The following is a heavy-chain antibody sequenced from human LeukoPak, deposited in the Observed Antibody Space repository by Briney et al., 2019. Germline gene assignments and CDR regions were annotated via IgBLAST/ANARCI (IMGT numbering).Heavy chain of an antibody. CDR3: VRHEAKAAAFDC. V-gene: IGHV4-38-2*02. J-gene: IGHJ4*02. Sequence: SETLSLTCTVSGSSVTSGYYWGWIRQPPGKGLEWIRSIYYSGRTYYNPSLKSRVTISVDTSKNQFSLKLSSVTAADAAVYYCVRHEAKAAAFDCWGQGTLVSVSS. CDR1: GSSVTSGYY. CDR2: IYYSGRT. D-gene: IGHD6-13*01.